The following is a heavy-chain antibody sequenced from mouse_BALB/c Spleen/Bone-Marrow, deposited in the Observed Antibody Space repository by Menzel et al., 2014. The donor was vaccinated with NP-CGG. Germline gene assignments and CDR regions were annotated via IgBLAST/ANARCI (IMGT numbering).Heavy chain of an antibody. V-gene: IGHV10-3*03. CDR2: IRSKSNNYAT. CDR3: VREDYGRGFAY. J-gene: IGHJ3*01. D-gene: IGHD1-1*01. CDR1: GFTLNTYA. Sequence: EVKLVESGGGLVQPKGSLKLSCAASGFTLNTYAMHWVCQAPGKGLEWVARIRSKSNNYATYYADSVKDRFTISRDDSQSMLYLQMNNLKTEDTAMYYCVREDYGRGFAYWGQGTLVTVSA.